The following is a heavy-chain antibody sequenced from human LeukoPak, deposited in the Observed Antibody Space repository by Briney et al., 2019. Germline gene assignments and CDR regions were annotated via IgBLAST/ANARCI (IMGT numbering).Heavy chain of an antibody. CDR1: GYTLTELS. CDR2: FDPEDGET. CDR3: ATDWQPRYSSSWGLFDY. V-gene: IGHV1-24*01. J-gene: IGHJ4*02. D-gene: IGHD6-13*01. Sequence: ASVKVSCKVSGYTLTELSMHWVRQAPGKGLEWMGSFDPEDGETIYAQKFQGRVTMTEDTSTDTAYMELSSLRSEDTAVYYCATDWQPRYSSSWGLFDYWGQGTLVTVSS.